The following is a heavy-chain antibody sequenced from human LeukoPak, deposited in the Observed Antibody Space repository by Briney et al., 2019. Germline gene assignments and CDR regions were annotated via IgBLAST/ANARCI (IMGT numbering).Heavy chain of an antibody. Sequence: PSGTLSLTCAVYGGSFIGYYWSWIRQPPGRGVEWMGEINHSGSTNYNPSLKSRVTISVDTSKNQFSLKLSSGTAADTAVYYCARGRRYYYGSGSQRYFDNWGQGTLVTVSS. V-gene: IGHV4-34*01. J-gene: IGHJ4*02. CDR3: ARGRRYYYGSGSQRYFDN. CDR1: GGSFIGYY. CDR2: INHSGST. D-gene: IGHD3-10*01.